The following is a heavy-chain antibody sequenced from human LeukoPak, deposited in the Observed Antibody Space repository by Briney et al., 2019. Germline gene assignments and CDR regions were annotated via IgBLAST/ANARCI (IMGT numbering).Heavy chain of an antibody. CDR1: GYSFTSYW. CDR2: IYPGDSDT. Sequence: GESLKISCKGSGYSFTSYWIGWVRQMPGKGLEWMGIIYPGDSDTRYSPSFQGQVTISADKSISTAYLQWSSLKASDTAMYYCARIGYCSSTSCYPLDYWGQGTLVTVSS. J-gene: IGHJ4*02. V-gene: IGHV5-51*01. CDR3: ARIGYCSSTSCYPLDY. D-gene: IGHD2-2*01.